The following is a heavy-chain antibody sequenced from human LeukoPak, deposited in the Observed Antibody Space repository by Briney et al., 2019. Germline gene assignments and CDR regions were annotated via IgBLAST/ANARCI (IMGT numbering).Heavy chain of an antibody. CDR3: ARRVATYYD. CDR1: KLPLTGHT. CDR2: ISGSSSFT. V-gene: IGHV3-21*01. Sequence: GGSLTLSCAASKLPLTGHTLTWVRQAPGKGLEWVSSISGSSSFTYYADSVKGRFTISRDNANNSLYLHMNNLRAEDTAVYFCARRVATYYDWGQGTLVTVSS. J-gene: IGHJ4*02. D-gene: IGHD3-10*01.